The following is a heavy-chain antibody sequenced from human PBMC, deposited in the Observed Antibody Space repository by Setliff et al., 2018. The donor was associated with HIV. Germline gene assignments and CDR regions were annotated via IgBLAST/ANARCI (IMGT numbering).Heavy chain of an antibody. CDR2: INEDGSEK. J-gene: IGHJ4*02. D-gene: IGHD3-9*01. CDR1: GFPFSSYW. Sequence: AGSLRLSCAASGFPFSSYWMSWVRQAPGKGLEWVANINEDGSEKYYVDSVKGRFTISRDNAKNSLYLQVSSLRVEDSAVYYCASPTYYNFLNWGQGTLVTVPQ. V-gene: IGHV3-7*01. CDR3: ASPTYYNFLN.